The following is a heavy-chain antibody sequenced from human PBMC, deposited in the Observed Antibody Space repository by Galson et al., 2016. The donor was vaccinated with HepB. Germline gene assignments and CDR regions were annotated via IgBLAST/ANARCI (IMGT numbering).Heavy chain of an antibody. CDR1: GYIFTDYA. V-gene: IGHV1-3*01. D-gene: IGHD3-10*01. CDR2: INAGNGNT. J-gene: IGHJ4*02. Sequence: SVKVSCKASGYIFTDYAIHWVRQAPGQRLEWMAWINAGNGNTKYSRKFQDRVTISRDTSASTLYMELSSLRSEDTAVYYCARDRMNVLRWLGGLFDFDFWGQGTLVTVSS. CDR3: ARDRMNVLRWLGGLFDFDF.